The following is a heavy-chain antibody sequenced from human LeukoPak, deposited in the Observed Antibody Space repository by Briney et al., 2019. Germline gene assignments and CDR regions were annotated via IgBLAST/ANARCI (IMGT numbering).Heavy chain of an antibody. CDR3: ARYDILTGYPFDY. J-gene: IGHJ4*02. V-gene: IGHV1-2*02. D-gene: IGHD3-9*01. CDR1: GYTFTVYY. CDR2: INPNSGGT. Sequence: ASVTVSCKASGYTFTVYYMHWVRQAPGQGLEWMGWINPNSGGTNYAQKFQGRVTMTRDTSISTAYMELSRLRSDDTAVYYCARYDILTGYPFDYWGQGTLVTVSS.